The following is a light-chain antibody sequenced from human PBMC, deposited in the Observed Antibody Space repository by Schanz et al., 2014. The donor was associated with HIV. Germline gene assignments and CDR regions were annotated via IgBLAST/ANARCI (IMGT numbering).Light chain of an antibody. CDR3: LQDYSYPYT. CDR1: QSISSY. CDR2: ATS. Sequence: DIQMTQSPSTLSASVGDRVTITCRASQSISSYLNWYQQKPGKAPNLLIYATSSLRSGVPSRFSGSGSGTDFTLTISSLQPEDFATYYCLQDYSYPYTFGQGTKLEI. J-gene: IGKJ2*01. V-gene: IGKV1-39*01.